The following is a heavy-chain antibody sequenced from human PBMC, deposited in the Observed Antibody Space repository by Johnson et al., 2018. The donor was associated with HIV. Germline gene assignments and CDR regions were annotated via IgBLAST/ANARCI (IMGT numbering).Heavy chain of an antibody. CDR1: GFIFDDYT. D-gene: IGHD5-24*01. J-gene: IGHJ3*02. Sequence: VQLVESGGGVVQPGGSLRLSCAASGFIFDDYTMHWVRQAPGKGLEWVSLISWDGVGTYYADSVKGRFTVSRDNRKNSLYLQMNSLRTEDTALYYCAKAESNYGRAFDIWGQGTMVTVYS. CDR3: AKAESNYGRAFDI. V-gene: IGHV3-43*01. CDR2: ISWDGVGT.